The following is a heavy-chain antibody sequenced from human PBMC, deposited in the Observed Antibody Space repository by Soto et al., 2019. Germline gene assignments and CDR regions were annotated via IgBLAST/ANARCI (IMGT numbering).Heavy chain of an antibody. Sequence: QVQLVQSGAEVKKPEASVKVSCKASGYTFTSYYMHWVRQAPGQGLEWMGIINPSGGSTSYGQKFQGRVTMTRDTSTSTVYMELSSLRSEDTAVYYCARGWVYYYDTSYFDYWGQGTLVTVSS. V-gene: IGHV1-46*01. CDR1: GYTFTSYY. D-gene: IGHD3-22*01. CDR3: ARGWVYYYDTSYFDY. CDR2: INPSGGST. J-gene: IGHJ4*02.